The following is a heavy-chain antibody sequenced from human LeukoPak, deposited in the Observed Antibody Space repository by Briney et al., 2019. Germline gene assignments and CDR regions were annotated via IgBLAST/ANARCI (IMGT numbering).Heavy chain of an antibody. D-gene: IGHD3-10*01. J-gene: IGHJ5*02. CDR2: IYYSGST. Sequence: PSETLSLTCTVSGGSISSSSYYWGWIRQPPGKGLEWLGSIYYSGSTYYNPSLKIRVTISVDTSKNQFSLKLSSVTAADTAVDYCARGRAAMVRGVPEGFDDWFDPWGQGTLVTVSS. CDR3: ARGRAAMVRGVPEGFDDWFDP. CDR1: GGSISSSSYY. V-gene: IGHV4-39*01.